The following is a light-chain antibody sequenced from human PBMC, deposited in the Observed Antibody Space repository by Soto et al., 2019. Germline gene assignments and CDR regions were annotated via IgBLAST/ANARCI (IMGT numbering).Light chain of an antibody. Sequence: EIVLSQSPATLSFSPGERATLSCRASQSVGSSLAWYQQRPGQAPRLLMHAASTRATDFPARFSGSGSGTEFTLTISRLQSEDFALYYCQQYYTWPTFGPGTKVDI. V-gene: IGKV3-15*01. J-gene: IGKJ3*01. CDR3: QQYYTWPT. CDR1: QSVGSS. CDR2: AAS.